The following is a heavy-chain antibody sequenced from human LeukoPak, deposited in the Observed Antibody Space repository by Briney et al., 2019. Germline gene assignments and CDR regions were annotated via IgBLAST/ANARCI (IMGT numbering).Heavy chain of an antibody. Sequence: SPETLSLNCNVSYYSISSGYYRDRIRQPPGKGLEWIGSIYHSGSTYYNPSLKSRVTISVGTSKNQFSLKLSSVTAADTAVYYCARHYDSSGYAFDIWGQGTMVTVSS. CDR1: YYSISSGYY. D-gene: IGHD3-22*01. V-gene: IGHV4-38-2*02. CDR3: ARHYDSSGYAFDI. J-gene: IGHJ3*02. CDR2: IYHSGST.